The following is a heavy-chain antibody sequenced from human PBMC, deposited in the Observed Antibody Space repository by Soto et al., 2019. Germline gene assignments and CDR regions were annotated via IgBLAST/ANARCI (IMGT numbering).Heavy chain of an antibody. CDR2: IIPLSATA. D-gene: IGHD6-13*01. CDR1: GGTFSSYA. V-gene: IGHV1-69*01. CDR3: ARDEGIAAAGSDYYYGMDV. Sequence: QVQLVQSGAEVKKPGSSVKVSCKASGGTFSSYAISWVRQAPGQGLEWMGGIIPLSATANYAQKFQGRVTITADDSTSTAYMELSSLRSEDTVVYYCARDEGIAAAGSDYYYGMDVWGQGTTVTVSS. J-gene: IGHJ6*02.